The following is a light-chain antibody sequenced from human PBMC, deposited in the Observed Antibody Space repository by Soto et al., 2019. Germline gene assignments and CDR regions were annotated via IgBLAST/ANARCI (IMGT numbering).Light chain of an antibody. Sequence: AIQVTQSPSSLSASVGDRVTITCRASQDIRGALAWYQQKPGKPPRLLIYDVSTLESGVPSRFRGSSSGTEFTLTISSLQSEDFGTYLCQQFNSYPITFGHGTRLEIK. CDR3: QQFNSYPIT. J-gene: IGKJ5*01. CDR2: DVS. V-gene: IGKV1-13*02. CDR1: QDIRGA.